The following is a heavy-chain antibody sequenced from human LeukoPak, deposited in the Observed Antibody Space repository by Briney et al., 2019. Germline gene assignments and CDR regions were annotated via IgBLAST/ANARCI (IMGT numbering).Heavy chain of an antibody. D-gene: IGHD3-10*01. CDR2: IYHSGST. CDR3: ARGGIRGGIDNWFDP. CDR1: GGSISSSNW. J-gene: IGHJ5*02. V-gene: IGHV4-4*02. Sequence: PSGTLSLTCTVSGGSISSSNWWSWVRQPPGQGLEWIGEIYHSGSTNYNPSLKSRVTISVDKSKNQFSLRVTSVTAADTAVYFCARGGIRGGIDNWFDPWGQGTLVTVSS.